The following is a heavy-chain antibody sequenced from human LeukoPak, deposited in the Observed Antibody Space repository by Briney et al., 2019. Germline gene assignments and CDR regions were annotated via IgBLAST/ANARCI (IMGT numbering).Heavy chain of an antibody. V-gene: IGHV1-69*06. D-gene: IGHD3-22*01. CDR2: IIPIFGTT. CDR1: GYMFTSHG. J-gene: IGHJ2*01. CDR3: AKTGYYYDSSGYYSSWYFDL. Sequence: SVKVSCKSSGYMFTSHGIHWLRQAPGQGPEWMGGIIPIFGTTVYAQKFQGRVTITADKSTTTAYMELSSLRSEDTAVYYCAKTGYYYDSSGYYSSWYFDLWGRGTLVTVSS.